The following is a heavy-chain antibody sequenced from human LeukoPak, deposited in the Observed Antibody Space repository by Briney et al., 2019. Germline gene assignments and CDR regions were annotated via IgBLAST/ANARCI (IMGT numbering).Heavy chain of an antibody. V-gene: IGHV3-33*01. CDR3: ARDGGGESGYRHAFDI. CDR1: GFTFSSYG. J-gene: IGHJ3*02. Sequence: GGSLRLSCAASGFTFSSYGMHWVRQAPGKGLEWVAVIWYDGSNKYYADSVKGRFTISRDNSKNTLYLQMTSLRAEDTAVYYCARDGGGESGYRHAFDIRGQGTMVTVSS. D-gene: IGHD5-12*01. CDR2: IWYDGSNK.